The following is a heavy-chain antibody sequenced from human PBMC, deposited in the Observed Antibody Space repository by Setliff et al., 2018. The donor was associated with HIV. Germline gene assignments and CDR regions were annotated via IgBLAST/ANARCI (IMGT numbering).Heavy chain of an antibody. J-gene: IGHJ6*02. CDR1: GFTFSSYA. Sequence: PGGSLRLSCAASGFTFSSYAMSWVRQAPGKGLEWVSAISGSGGSTYYADSVKGRFTISRDNSKNTLYLKMNSLRPEDTAVYYCARDCRVGWVFTYGMDVWGQGTTVTVSS. CDR3: ARDCRVGWVFTYGMDV. CDR2: ISGSGGST. D-gene: IGHD6-13*01. V-gene: IGHV3-23*01.